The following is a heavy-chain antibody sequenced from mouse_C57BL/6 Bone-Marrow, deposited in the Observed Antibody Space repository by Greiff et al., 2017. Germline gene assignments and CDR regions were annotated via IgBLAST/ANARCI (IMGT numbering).Heavy chain of an antibody. CDR1: GFTFSDYG. J-gene: IGHJ3*01. D-gene: IGHD1-1*01. V-gene: IGHV5-17*01. CDR3: ARDYYYGSSWFAY. CDR2: ISSGSSTI. Sequence: EVKLVESGGGLVKPGGSLKLSCAASGFTFSDYGMHWVRQATEKGLEWVAYISSGSSTIYYADTVKGRFTISRDNAKNTLFLQMTSLRSEDTAMYYCARDYYYGSSWFAYWGQGTLVTVSA.